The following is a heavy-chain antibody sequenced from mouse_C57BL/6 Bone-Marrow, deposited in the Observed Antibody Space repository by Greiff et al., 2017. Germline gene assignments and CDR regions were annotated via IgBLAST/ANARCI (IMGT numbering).Heavy chain of an antibody. J-gene: IGHJ2*01. V-gene: IGHV1-64*01. CDR2: IHPNSGST. D-gene: IGHD3-1*01. CDR1: GYTFTSYW. Sequence: QVQLQQPGAELVKPGASVKLSCKASGYTFTSYWMHWVKQRPGQGLEWIGMIHPNSGSTNYNEKFKSKATLTVDKSSSTAYLQLSSLTSADSAVYDCARSGWERDYWGQGTTLTVSS. CDR3: ARSGWERDY.